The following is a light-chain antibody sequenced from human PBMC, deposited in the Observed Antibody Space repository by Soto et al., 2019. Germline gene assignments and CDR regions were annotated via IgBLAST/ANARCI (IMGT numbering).Light chain of an antibody. Sequence: DIQMYQSPSTLSASVGDRVTITCRASQSISSWLAWYQQKPGKAPKLLIYDASSLESGVPSRFSGSGSGTEFTLTISSLQPDDFATYYCQQYNSYWTFGQGTKVDI. V-gene: IGKV1-5*01. CDR1: QSISSW. CDR3: QQYNSYWT. J-gene: IGKJ1*01. CDR2: DAS.